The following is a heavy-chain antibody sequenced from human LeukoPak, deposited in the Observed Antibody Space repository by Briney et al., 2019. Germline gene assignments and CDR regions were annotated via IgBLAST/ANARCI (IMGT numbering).Heavy chain of an antibody. J-gene: IGHJ3*02. D-gene: IGHD3-22*01. Sequence: PGGSLRLSCAASGFTFSDYYMNWIRQAPGKGLEWVSAISGSGGSTYYADSVKGRFTISRDNSKNTLYLQMNSLRAEDTAVYYCAKEGVNYYDSSGISPGAFDIWGQGTMVTVSS. CDR3: AKEGVNYYDSSGISPGAFDI. V-gene: IGHV3-23*01. CDR1: GFTFSDYY. CDR2: ISGSGGST.